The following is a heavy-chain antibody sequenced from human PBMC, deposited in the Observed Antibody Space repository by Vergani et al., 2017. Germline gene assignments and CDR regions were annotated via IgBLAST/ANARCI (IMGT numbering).Heavy chain of an antibody. J-gene: IGHJ4*02. CDR2: IIPILGIA. V-gene: IGHV1-69*02. CDR1: GGTFSSYT. CDR3: ASSPYSSGWSIDY. Sequence: QVQLVQSGAEVKKPGSSVKVSCKASGGTFSSYTISWVRQAPGQGLEWMGRIIPILGIANYAQKFQGRVTITADKSTSTAYMELRSLRSEDTAVYYCASSPYSSGWSIDYWGQGTLVTVSS. D-gene: IGHD6-19*01.